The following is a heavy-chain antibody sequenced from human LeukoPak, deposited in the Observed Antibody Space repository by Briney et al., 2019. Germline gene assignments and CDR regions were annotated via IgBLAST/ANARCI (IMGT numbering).Heavy chain of an antibody. CDR3: ARDPYSSSAFDY. CDR2: ISRSSSTI. J-gene: IGHJ4*02. D-gene: IGHD6-6*01. CDR1: GFTFSRYW. Sequence: PGGSLRLSCAASGFTFSRYWMSWVRQAPGKGLEWVSYISRSSSTIYYADSVKGRFTISRDNAKNSLDLQMNSLRAEDTAVYYCARDPYSSSAFDYWGQGTLVTVSS. V-gene: IGHV3-48*01.